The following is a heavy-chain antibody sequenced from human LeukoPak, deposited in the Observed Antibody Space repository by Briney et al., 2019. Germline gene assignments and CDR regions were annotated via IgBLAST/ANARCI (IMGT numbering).Heavy chain of an antibody. J-gene: IGHJ6*02. V-gene: IGHV3-23*01. Sequence: GGSLRLSCAASGFTFSSYAMSWVRQAPGKGLEWVSAISGSGGSTYYADSVKGRFTISRDNSKNTLYLQMNSLGAEDTAVYYCAKFSSSGWYYYYYGMDVWGQGTTVTVSS. D-gene: IGHD6-19*01. CDR2: ISGSGGST. CDR1: GFTFSSYA. CDR3: AKFSSSGWYYYYYGMDV.